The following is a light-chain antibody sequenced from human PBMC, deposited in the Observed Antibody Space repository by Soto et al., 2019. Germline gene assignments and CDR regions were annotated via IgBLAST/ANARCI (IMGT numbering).Light chain of an antibody. CDR1: SSDVGGYNY. CDR2: EVS. Sequence: QSALTQPASVSASPGQSITISCTGTSSDVGGYNYVSWYQEHPDKAPKLIIYEVSNRPSGVSNRFSGSKSGNTASLTISGLQDEDEADYYCCSYTDSTTLLFGGGTKLTVL. V-gene: IGLV2-14*01. CDR3: CSYTDSTTLL. J-gene: IGLJ2*01.